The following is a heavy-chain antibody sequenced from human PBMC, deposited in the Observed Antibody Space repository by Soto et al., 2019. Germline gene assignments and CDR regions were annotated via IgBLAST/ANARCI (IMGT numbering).Heavy chain of an antibody. CDR1: GGIFNSYA. D-gene: IGHD3-3*01. J-gene: IGHJ5*02. CDR3: AREKFSNCFDP. CDR2: IIPIFGSP. Sequence: QVHLVQSGAEVKKPGSSVKVSCKTSGGIFNSYALSWVRQAPGQGPEWMGQIIPIFGSPKYAQKFQGRLTISADESTNTAYMELSSLTSEDTAMYFCAREKFSNCFDPWGQGTQVTVSS. V-gene: IGHV1-69*01.